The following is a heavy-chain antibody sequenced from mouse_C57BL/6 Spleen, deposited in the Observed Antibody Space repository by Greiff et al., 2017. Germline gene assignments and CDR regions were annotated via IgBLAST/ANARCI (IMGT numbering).Heavy chain of an antibody. CDR1: GFTFSSYA. CDR2: ISDGGSYT. CDR3: AREEGDY. Sequence: EVQLVESGGGLVKPGGSLKLSCAASGFTFSSYAMSWVRQTPEKRLEWVATISDGGSYTYYPDNVKGRFTISRDNAKSNLYLQMSHLNSEDTAMYYCAREEGDYWGQGTTLTVSS. J-gene: IGHJ2*01. V-gene: IGHV5-4*01.